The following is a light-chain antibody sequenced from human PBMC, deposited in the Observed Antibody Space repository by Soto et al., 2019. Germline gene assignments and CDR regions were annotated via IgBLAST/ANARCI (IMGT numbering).Light chain of an antibody. Sequence: QSALTQPRPVSGSPGQSVTISCSGTSSDVGGYEYVSWYQQHPGKAPRLLIYHVGQRPSGVPDRFSGSKSGTTASLTVSGLQAEDEADYYCMSYVGSNIFVFGTGTKLTVL. CDR2: HVG. J-gene: IGLJ1*01. CDR3: MSYVGSNIFV. CDR1: SSDVGGYEY. V-gene: IGLV2-11*01.